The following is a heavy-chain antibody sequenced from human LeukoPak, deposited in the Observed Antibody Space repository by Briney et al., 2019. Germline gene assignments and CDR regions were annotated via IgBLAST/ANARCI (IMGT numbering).Heavy chain of an antibody. J-gene: IGHJ4*02. CDR2: INPNSGGT. CDR1: GYTFTGYY. Sequence: ASVKVSCKASGYTFTGYYMHWVRQAPGQGLEWMGWINPNSGGTNYAQKFQGRATMTRDTSISTAYMELSRLRSDDTAVYYCARVGYGDTWGYDQFDYWGQGTLVTVSS. D-gene: IGHD5-12*01. V-gene: IGHV1-2*02. CDR3: ARVGYGDTWGYDQFDY.